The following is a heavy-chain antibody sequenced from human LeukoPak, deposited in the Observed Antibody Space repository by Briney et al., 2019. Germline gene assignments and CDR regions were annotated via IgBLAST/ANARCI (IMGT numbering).Heavy chain of an antibody. V-gene: IGHV3-33*08. D-gene: IGHD4-23*01. CDR1: GFTFSSYS. J-gene: IGHJ4*02. Sequence: GGSLRLSCAASGFTFSSYSMNWVRQAPGKGLEWVAVIWSDGSYRYYGDSVKGRFTISRDNSKNTLYLQMNSLRAEDTAVYYCAREELNSLDCWGQGTLVTVSS. CDR2: IWSDGSYR. CDR3: AREELNSLDC.